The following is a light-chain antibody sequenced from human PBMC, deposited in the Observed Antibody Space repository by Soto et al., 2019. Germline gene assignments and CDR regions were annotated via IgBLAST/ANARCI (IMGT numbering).Light chain of an antibody. CDR2: GAS. CDR3: QQYDLALT. J-gene: IGKJ3*01. CDR1: QSVSSNY. Sequence: EIVLTQSPGTLSLSPGERATLSCRASQSVSSNYLAWYQQKPGQAPRLLIYGASTRASGIPDRFSGRGSGTDFTLIISRLEPEDFVVYYCQQYDLALTFGPGTRVDI. V-gene: IGKV3-20*01.